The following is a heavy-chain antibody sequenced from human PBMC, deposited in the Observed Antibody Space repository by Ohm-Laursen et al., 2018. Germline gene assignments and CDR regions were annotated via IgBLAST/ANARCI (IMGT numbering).Heavy chain of an antibody. Sequence: TQTLTLTCTFSGFSLSTGGLGVSWTRQPPGKALEWLARIDWDDDKYYSTSLKTRLTISKDTSKNQVVLTMTNMDPVDTATYYCARLSSGWTYYFDYWGQGTLVTVSS. CDR2: IDWDDDK. CDR3: ARLSSGWTYYFDY. J-gene: IGHJ4*02. D-gene: IGHD6-19*01. CDR1: GFSLSTGGLG. V-gene: IGHV2-70*11.